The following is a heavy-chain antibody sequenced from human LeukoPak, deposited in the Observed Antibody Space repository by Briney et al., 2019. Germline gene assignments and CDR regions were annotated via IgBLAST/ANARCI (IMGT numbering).Heavy chain of an antibody. J-gene: IGHJ4*02. CDR1: GYSISSGYY. D-gene: IGHD3-3*01. CDR3: ARTQNPYDFGSGYYKRGYYSDY. Sequence: SETLSLTCTVSGYSISSGYYWGWIRQPPGKGLEWIGSIYHSGSTYYNPSLKSRVTISVDTSKNQFSLKLSSVTAADTAVYYCARTQNPYDFGSGYYKRGYYSDYWGQGTLVTVSS. CDR2: IYHSGST. V-gene: IGHV4-38-2*02.